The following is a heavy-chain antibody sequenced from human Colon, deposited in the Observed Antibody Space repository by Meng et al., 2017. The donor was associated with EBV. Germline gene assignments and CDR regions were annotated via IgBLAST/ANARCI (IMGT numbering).Heavy chain of an antibody. CDR3: ARHFINWFDP. J-gene: IGHJ5*02. Sequence: QVQLPESGPGLVKPSGALSLTCTVSGGSIGSYYWSWILQPPGKGLEWIGYIYYSGSTNYNPSLKSRVTISVDTSKNQFSLKLSSVTAADTAVYYCARHFINWFDPWGQGTLVTVSS. V-gene: IGHV4-59*08. CDR2: IYYSGST. CDR1: GGSIGSYY.